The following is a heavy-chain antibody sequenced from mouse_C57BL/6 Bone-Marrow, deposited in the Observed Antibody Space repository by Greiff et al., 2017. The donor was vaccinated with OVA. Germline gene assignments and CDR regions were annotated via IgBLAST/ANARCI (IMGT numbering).Heavy chain of an antibody. CDR3: ARSGGLRVPPDY. Sequence: QVQLKQPGAELVKPGASVKLSCKASGYTFTSYTMHWVKQRPGQGLEWIGYINPSSGYTKYNQKFKDKATLTADKSSSTAYMQLSSLTSEDSAVYYCARSGGLRVPPDYWGQGTTLTVSS. CDR1: GYTFTSYT. J-gene: IGHJ2*01. D-gene: IGHD2-4*01. CDR2: INPSSGYT. V-gene: IGHV1S26*01.